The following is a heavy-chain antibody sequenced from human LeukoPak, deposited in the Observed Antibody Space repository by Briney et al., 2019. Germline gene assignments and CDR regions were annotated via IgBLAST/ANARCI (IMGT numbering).Heavy chain of an antibody. J-gene: IGHJ5*02. D-gene: IGHD2-2*01. CDR2: ISGSGGST. Sequence: GGSLRLSCAASGFTFSSYAMSWVRQAPGKGLEWVSAISGSGGSTYYADSVKGRFTISRDNSKNTLYLQMNSLRAEDTAVYYCAKGRGFLPAAIVDWFDPWGQGTLVTVSS. CDR3: AKGRGFLPAAIVDWFDP. V-gene: IGHV3-23*01. CDR1: GFTFSSYA.